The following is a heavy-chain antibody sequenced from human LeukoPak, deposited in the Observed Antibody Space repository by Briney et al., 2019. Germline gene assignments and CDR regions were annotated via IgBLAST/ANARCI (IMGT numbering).Heavy chain of an antibody. V-gene: IGHV3-48*01. CDR1: GFAFNTYS. CDR3: ARLRPGSVDWELGRRPASRDY. CDR2: IMSNSDVI. Sequence: QPGGSLRLSCAASGFAFNTYSMEWVRQAPGKGLEWVSYIMSNSDVIYYADSVRGRFTISRDNAHNSLYLQMSSLRAEDTAVYYCARLRPGSVDWELGRRPASRDYWGQGTLVTVSS. J-gene: IGHJ4*02. D-gene: IGHD2-21*01.